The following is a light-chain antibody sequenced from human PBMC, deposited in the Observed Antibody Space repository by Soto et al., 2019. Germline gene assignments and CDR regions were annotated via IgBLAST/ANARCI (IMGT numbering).Light chain of an antibody. CDR3: QQYSTYPLT. CDR2: RAS. Sequence: DIQMTQSPSSVSASVGDRVSITCRASQGISSWLAWYQQQPGKAPKLLIYRASALQSGVPSRFSGSGSGTEFTLTIDSLQPDDFATFYCQQYSTYPLTFGGGTKVDIK. CDR1: QGISSW. J-gene: IGKJ4*01. V-gene: IGKV1-5*03.